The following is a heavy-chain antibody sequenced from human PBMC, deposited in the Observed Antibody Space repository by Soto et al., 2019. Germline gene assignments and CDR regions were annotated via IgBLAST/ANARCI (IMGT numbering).Heavy chain of an antibody. V-gene: IGHV4-59*01. CDR2: IYYSGST. CDR1: GGSISSYY. D-gene: IGHD3-16*02. Sequence: PSEDLSLTCTVSGGSISSYYWSWIRQPPGKGLEWIGYIYYSGSTNYNPSLKSRVTISVDTSKNQFSLKLSSVTAADTAVYYCARGEFSYYCDYWGQGTLVTAPQ. J-gene: IGHJ4*02. CDR3: ARGEFSYYCDY.